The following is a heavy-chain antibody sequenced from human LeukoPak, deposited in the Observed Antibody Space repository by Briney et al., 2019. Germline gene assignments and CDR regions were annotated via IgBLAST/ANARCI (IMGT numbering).Heavy chain of an antibody. Sequence: PGGSLRLSCAASGFTFSSYAMSWVRQAPGKGLEWVSAISGSGGSTYYADSVKGRFTISRDNSKNTLYLQMNSLRAEDTAVYYCAKGSSDSHYYYYYMDVWGKGTTVTVSS. D-gene: IGHD2-15*01. V-gene: IGHV3-23*01. J-gene: IGHJ6*03. CDR1: GFTFSSYA. CDR2: ISGSGGST. CDR3: AKGSSDSHYYYYYMDV.